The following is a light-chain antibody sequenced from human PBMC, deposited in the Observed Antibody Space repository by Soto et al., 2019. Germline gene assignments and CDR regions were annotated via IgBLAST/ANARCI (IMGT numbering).Light chain of an antibody. J-gene: IGKJ1*01. CDR3: PQYGSSRWT. Sequence: EIVFTQSPGTLSLSPGERATLSCRASQSVSSSYLAWYQQKPGQAPRLLIYGASSRATGIPDRFSGSGSGTDFTLTISRLEPEDFAVYYCPQYGSSRWTFGQGTKVDIK. V-gene: IGKV3-20*01. CDR2: GAS. CDR1: QSVSSSY.